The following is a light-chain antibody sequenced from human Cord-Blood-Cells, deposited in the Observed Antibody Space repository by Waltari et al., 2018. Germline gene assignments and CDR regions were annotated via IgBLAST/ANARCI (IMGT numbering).Light chain of an antibody. V-gene: IGKV3-20*01. CDR1: QSVSSSY. CDR3: QQYGSSPRT. Sequence: EIVLTQSPGTLSLSPGERATLSCRASQSVSSSYFAWYQQKPGQAPRLLIYGASSRATGIPDRFSGSGSGTEFTLTISRLETEDFAVYYCQQYGSSPRTFGPGTKVDIK. J-gene: IGKJ1*01. CDR2: GAS.